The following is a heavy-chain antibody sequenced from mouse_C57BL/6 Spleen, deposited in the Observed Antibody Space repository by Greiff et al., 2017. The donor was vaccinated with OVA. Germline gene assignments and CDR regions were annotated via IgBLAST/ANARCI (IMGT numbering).Heavy chain of an antibody. D-gene: IGHD1-1*01. J-gene: IGHJ3*01. CDR2: IHPNSGST. CDR1: GYTFTSYW. Sequence: QVQLKQPGAELVKPGASVKLSCKASGYTFTSYWMHWVKQRPGQGLEWIGMIHPNSGSTNYNEKFKSKATLTVDKSSSTAYMQLSSLTSEDSAVYYCARDYGSSYGAYWGQGTQVTVSA. V-gene: IGHV1-64*01. CDR3: ARDYGSSYGAY.